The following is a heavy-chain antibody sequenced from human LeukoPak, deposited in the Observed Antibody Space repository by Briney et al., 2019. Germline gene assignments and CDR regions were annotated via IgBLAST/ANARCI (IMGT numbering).Heavy chain of an antibody. CDR2: INTDGSST. V-gene: IGHV3-74*01. CDR1: GFTFSSYW. D-gene: IGHD3-3*01. CDR3: ARDNPLDYDFWSGPHYYYYYYMDV. Sequence: GGSLRLSCAASGFTFSSYWMHWVRQAPGKGLVWVSRINTDGSSTSYADSVKGRFTISRDNAKNTLYLQMNSLRAEDTAVYYCARDNPLDYDFWSGPHYYYYYYMDVWGKGTTVTVSS. J-gene: IGHJ6*03.